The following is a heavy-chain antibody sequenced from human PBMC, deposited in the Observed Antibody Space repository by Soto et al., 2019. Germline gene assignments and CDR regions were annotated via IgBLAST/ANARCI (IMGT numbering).Heavy chain of an antibody. CDR3: ARVGLYYDSSGYSVY. J-gene: IGHJ4*02. V-gene: IGHV3-33*01. CDR1: GFTFSSYG. CDR2: IWYDGSNK. Sequence: GGSLRLSCAASGFTFSSYGMHWVRQAPGKGLEWVAVIWYDGSNKYYADSVKGRFTISRDNSKNTLYLQMNSLRAEDTAVYYCARVGLYYDSSGYSVYWGQGTLVTVSS. D-gene: IGHD3-22*01.